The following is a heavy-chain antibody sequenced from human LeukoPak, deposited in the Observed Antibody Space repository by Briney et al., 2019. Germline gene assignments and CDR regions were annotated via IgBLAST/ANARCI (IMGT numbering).Heavy chain of an antibody. V-gene: IGHV1-24*01. D-gene: IGHD2-2*01. Sequence: ASVKVSCKVSGYTLTELSMHWVRQAPGKGLEWMGGFDPEDGETIYAQKFQGRVTMTEDTSASTAYMELSSLRSEDAAVYYCARERGYCSSTSCYRDAFDIWGQGTMVTVSS. J-gene: IGHJ3*02. CDR3: ARERGYCSSTSCYRDAFDI. CDR2: FDPEDGET. CDR1: GYTLTELS.